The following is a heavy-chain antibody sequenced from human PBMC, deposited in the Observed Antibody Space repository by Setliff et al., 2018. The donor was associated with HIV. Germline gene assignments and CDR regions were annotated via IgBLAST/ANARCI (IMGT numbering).Heavy chain of an antibody. CDR3: VRGSGYYYFDN. J-gene: IGHJ4*02. V-gene: IGHV3-74*01. CDR1: GFTFSSYG. Sequence: GGSLRLSCAASGFTFSSYGMHWVRQAPGKGLVWVFGMNTDGSSTRYADSVKGRFTISRDNAKNMLYLQMNSLSADDTAVYYCVRGSGYYYFDNWGQGALVTVSS. CDR2: MNTDGSST. D-gene: IGHD3-22*01.